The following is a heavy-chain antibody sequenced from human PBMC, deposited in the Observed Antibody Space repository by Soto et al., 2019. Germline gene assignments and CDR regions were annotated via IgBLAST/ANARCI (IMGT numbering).Heavy chain of an antibody. CDR2: IFPSGST. V-gene: IGHV4-4*07. Sequence: QVQLQESGPGLVKPSETLSLTCTVSGVSISDYYWTWIRQPAGKGLEWIGRIFPSGSTNYNPSLRGRVTMSVDTSKNLFSLKLNSVTAADTALYYCASEGTAMKLHYWXXGTLVTVSS. CDR3: ASEGTAMKLHY. CDR1: GVSISDYY. D-gene: IGHD5-18*01. J-gene: IGHJ4*01.